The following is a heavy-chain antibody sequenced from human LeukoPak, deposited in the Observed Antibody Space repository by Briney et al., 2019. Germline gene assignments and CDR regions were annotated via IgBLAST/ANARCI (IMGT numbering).Heavy chain of an antibody. Sequence: PGGSLRLSCAASGFTFSTYSGNWIRQAPGKGLEWVSSISDDSNYIFYADSVKGRFTISRDNAKSSLYLQMNSLRAEDTAVYYCARDYNLGQGTLVTVSS. CDR3: ARDYN. CDR1: GFTFSTYS. CDR2: ISDDSNYI. J-gene: IGHJ4*02. V-gene: IGHV3-21*01.